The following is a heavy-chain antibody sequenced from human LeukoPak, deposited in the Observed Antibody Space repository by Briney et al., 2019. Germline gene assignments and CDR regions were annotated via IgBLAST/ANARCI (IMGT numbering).Heavy chain of an antibody. D-gene: IGHD3-10*01. CDR3: ARDGPLWFGEQDYYYMDV. V-gene: IGHV1-3*01. CDR1: GYTFTSYA. J-gene: IGHJ6*03. Sequence: ASVKVSCKASGYTFTSYAMHWVRQAPGQRLEWMGWINAGNGNTKYSQEFQGRVTITRDTSASTAYMELSSLRSDDTAVYYCARDGPLWFGEQDYYYMDVWGKGTTVTISS. CDR2: INAGNGNT.